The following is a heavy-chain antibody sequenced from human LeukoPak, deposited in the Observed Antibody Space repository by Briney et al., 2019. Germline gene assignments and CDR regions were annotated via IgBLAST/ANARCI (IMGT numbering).Heavy chain of an antibody. CDR1: GFTFSSYS. Sequence: GGSLRLSCAASGFTFSSYSMNWVRQAPGKGLEWVSSISSSSSYIYYADSVKGRFTISRDNAKNSLYLQMNSLRAEDTAVYYCAREGVYYYDSSGYPFDDWGQGTLVTVSS. D-gene: IGHD3-22*01. J-gene: IGHJ4*02. CDR3: AREGVYYYDSSGYPFDD. CDR2: ISSSSSYI. V-gene: IGHV3-21*01.